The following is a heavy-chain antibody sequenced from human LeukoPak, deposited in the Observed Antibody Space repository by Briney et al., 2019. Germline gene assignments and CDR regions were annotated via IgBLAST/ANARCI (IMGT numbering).Heavy chain of an antibody. CDR2: IYYSGST. J-gene: IGHJ4*02. CDR1: GGSISSGDYY. CDR3: ARDRPDGELDY. D-gene: IGHD4-17*01. Sequence: SQTLSLTCTVSGGSISSGDYYWSWIRQPPGKGLEWIGYIYYSGSTYYNPSLKSRVTISVDTSKNQFSPKLSSVTAADTAVYYCARDRPDGELDYWGQGTLVTVSS. V-gene: IGHV4-30-4*08.